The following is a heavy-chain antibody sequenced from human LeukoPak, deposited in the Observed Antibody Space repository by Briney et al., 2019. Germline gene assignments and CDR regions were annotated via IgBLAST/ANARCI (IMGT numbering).Heavy chain of an antibody. J-gene: IGHJ4*02. V-gene: IGHV3-33*01. Sequence: GGSLRLSCAASAFSLSSYGMHWVRQAPGKGLEWVAVIWSDGSIKFYGDSVKGRFTISRDNSKNTLYLQMDSLRAEDTAVYYCARDLGYSPDYWGQGTLVTVSS. D-gene: IGHD3-22*01. CDR3: ARDLGYSPDY. CDR1: AFSLSSYG. CDR2: IWSDGSIK.